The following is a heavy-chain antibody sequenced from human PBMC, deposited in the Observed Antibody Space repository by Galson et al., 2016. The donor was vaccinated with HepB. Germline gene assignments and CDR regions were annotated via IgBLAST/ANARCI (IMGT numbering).Heavy chain of an antibody. J-gene: IGHJ3*02. V-gene: IGHV3-21*01. D-gene: IGHD2-2*01. CDR2: IGTSSNYI. Sequence: SLRLSCAASGFTFSSYTMNWVRQAPGKGLEWVSSIGTSSNYISYADSVKGRFAISRDNAKNSLYLQMNSLRAEDTAVYYCARASTPRGKQGFDIWGQGTMVTVSS. CDR1: GFTFSSYT. CDR3: ARASTPRGKQGFDI.